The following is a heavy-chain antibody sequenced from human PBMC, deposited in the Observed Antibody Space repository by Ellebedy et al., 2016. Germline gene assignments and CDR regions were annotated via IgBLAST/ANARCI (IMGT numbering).Heavy chain of an antibody. CDR3: ARQSTDGPYTRIHYFYMDV. CDR2: IYYSGSVYYSGDT. J-gene: IGHJ6*03. V-gene: IGHV4-39*01. CDR1: GGSISSSNYY. D-gene: IGHD3-16*01. Sequence: GSLRLSXTVSGGSISSSNYYWDWIRQPPGKGLEWIGSIYYSGSVYYSGDTYYNPSLKSRVTISVETPRNQFSLKVTSVTAADTAVYYCARQSTDGPYTRIHYFYMDVWGKGTTVTVSS.